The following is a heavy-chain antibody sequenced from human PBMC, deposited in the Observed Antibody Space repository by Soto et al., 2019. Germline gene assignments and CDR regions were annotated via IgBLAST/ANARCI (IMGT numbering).Heavy chain of an antibody. D-gene: IGHD5-18*01. CDR3: ARGYSYTQPVFDY. V-gene: IGHV3-64*04. CDR1: GFTFSSYA. CDR2: ISINGGST. Sequence: GGSLRLSCSASGFTFSSYAMHWVRQAPGKGLEYVSAISINGGSTYYADSVRGRFTIARDNSKNTLYLQMNSLRAEDTAVYYCARGYSYTQPVFDYWGLGTLVTVSS. J-gene: IGHJ4*02.